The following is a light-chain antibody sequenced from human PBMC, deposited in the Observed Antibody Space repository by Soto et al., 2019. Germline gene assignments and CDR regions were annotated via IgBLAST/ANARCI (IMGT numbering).Light chain of an antibody. CDR3: QQAHGT. CDR1: PSISYF. Sequence: DIQMTQSPSSLYASVGDRVTITCRASPSISYFLSWYQQKPGQAPKLLIYAASSLQSGVPSRFSGSGSGTDFTLTISSLQPEDFATYYCQQAHGTFGQGTRLDIK. V-gene: IGKV1-39*01. CDR2: AAS. J-gene: IGKJ5*01.